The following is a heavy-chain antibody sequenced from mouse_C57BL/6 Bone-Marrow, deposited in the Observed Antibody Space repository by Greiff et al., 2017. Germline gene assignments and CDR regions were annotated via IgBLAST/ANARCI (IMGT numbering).Heavy chain of an antibody. V-gene: IGHV1-26*01. CDR3: ARLNYGLDY. D-gene: IGHD1-1*01. CDR2: INPNNGGI. Sequence: EVLLLQSGPELVKPGASLKISCKASGYTFTDYYMNWVKQSHGKSLEWIGDINPNNGGISYKQKGKGKATFTVDKSTSTACMALRSLTSENSAGYYCARLNYGLDYWGQGTTLTVTS. CDR1: GYTFTDYY. J-gene: IGHJ2*01.